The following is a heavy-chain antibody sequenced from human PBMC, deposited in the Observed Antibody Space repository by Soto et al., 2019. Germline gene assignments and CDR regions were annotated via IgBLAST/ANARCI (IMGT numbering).Heavy chain of an antibody. CDR3: TKNSAYALDY. D-gene: IGHD5-12*01. J-gene: IGHJ4*02. Sequence: LSLTCDVSRYSINNNNWWSWVRQPPGGGLEWIGELHHGGSTNYNPSLESRATFSVDISKNQFFLKLSSVTAADTAVYYCTKNSAYALDYWGQGTLVTVSS. CDR2: LHHGGST. V-gene: IGHV4-4*02. CDR1: RYSINNNNW.